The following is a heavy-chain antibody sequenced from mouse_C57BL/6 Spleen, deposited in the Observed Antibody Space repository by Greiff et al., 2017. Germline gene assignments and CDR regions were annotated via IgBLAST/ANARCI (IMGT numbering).Heavy chain of an antibody. V-gene: IGHV1-47*01. CDR3: ATPASSGYPFAY. D-gene: IGHD3-2*02. J-gene: IGHJ3*01. CDR2: FHPYNNDT. CDR1: GYTFTTYP. Sequence: VQLQQSGAELVMPGASVKMSCKASGYTFTTYPMEWMKQNPGKSLEWIGNFHPYNNDTKYNEKFKGKATLTVEKSSSTVYLELSRLTSDDSAVYYCATPASSGYPFAYWGQGTLVTVSA.